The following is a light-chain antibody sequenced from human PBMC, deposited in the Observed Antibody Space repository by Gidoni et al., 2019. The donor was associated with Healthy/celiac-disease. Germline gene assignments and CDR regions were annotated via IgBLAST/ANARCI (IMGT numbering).Light chain of an antibody. V-gene: IGKV3-11*01. Sequence: DIVLTQSPATLSLSPGERDTLSCRASQSVSSYLAWYQQKPGQAPRLLIYDASNRATGIPARFSGSGSGTDFTLTISSREPEDFAVYYCQQRSNWPPMYTFGQGTKLEIK. CDR1: QSVSSY. CDR3: QQRSNWPPMYT. J-gene: IGKJ2*01. CDR2: DAS.